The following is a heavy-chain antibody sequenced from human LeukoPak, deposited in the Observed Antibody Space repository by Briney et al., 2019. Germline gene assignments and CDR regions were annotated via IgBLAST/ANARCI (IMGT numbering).Heavy chain of an antibody. CDR2: IRSKAYGGTT. CDR1: GFTFGDYA. J-gene: IGHJ4*02. D-gene: IGHD2-2*01. CDR3: GYCSGTSWPLYYFDY. Sequence: GGSLRLSCTASGFTFGDYAMSWFRQAPGKGLEWVGFIRSKAYGGTTEYAAPVKGRFTISRDDSKSIAYLQMNSLKTEDTAVYYCGYCSGTSWPLYYFDYWGQGTLVTVSS. V-gene: IGHV3-49*03.